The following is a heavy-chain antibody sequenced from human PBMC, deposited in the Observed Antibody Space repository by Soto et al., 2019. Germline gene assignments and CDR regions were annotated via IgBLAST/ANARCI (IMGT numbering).Heavy chain of an antibody. CDR2: IYYSGST. CDR1: GGSISSSSYY. D-gene: IGHD3-10*01. J-gene: IGHJ1*01. V-gene: IGHV4-39*07. Sequence: SETLSLTCTVSGGSISSSSYYWGWIRQPPGKGLEWIGSIYYSGSTNYSPSLKSRVTISVDTSKNQFSLKLSSVTAADTAVYYCARDAPGVYLQYWGQGTLVTVSS. CDR3: ARDAPGVYLQY.